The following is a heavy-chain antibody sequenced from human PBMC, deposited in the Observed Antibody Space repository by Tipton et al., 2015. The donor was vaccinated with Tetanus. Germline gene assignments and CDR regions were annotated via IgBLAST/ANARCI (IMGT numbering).Heavy chain of an antibody. CDR1: GVSMRNGG. CDR3: AKFLVVITQGYYHTMDV. Sequence: LSLTCAVSGVSMRNGGFSWTWVRQAPGKGLEWVANIKYDGSQKNYVDSVRGRFTISRDNSKNTLILQMNSLRAEDTAVYFCAKFLVVITQGYYHTMDVWGQGTTVTVSS. CDR2: IKYDGSQK. D-gene: IGHD3-9*01. V-gene: IGHV3-7*03. J-gene: IGHJ6*02.